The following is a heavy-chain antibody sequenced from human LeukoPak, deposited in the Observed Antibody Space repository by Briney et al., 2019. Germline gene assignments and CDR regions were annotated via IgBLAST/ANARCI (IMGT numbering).Heavy chain of an antibody. Sequence: SETLSLTCSVSGASISSSSTYCGCLRQPPGKTLGWIGRIYSTATTYYNTFLKRRLIILLGTPKNHFCLTLTPVTSADTAVHFCAKSDGYGLVGVWGQGTMVTVS. CDR3: AKSDGYGLVGV. J-gene: IGHJ3*01. D-gene: IGHD3-10*01. V-gene: IGHV4-39*07. CDR1: GASISSSSTY. CDR2: IYSTATT.